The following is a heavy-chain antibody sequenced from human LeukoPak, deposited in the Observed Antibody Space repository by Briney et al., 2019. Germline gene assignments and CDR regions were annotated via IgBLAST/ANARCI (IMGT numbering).Heavy chain of an antibody. Sequence: GESLKISCKGSGYSFTSYWIGWVRQMPGKGLEWMGIIYPGDSDTRYSPSFQGQVTISADKSISTAYLQWSSLKASDTAMYYCASSYYDSSGHYPPGAFDIWGQGTMVTVSS. CDR1: GYSFTSYW. CDR3: ASSYYDSSGHYPPGAFDI. CDR2: IYPGDSDT. J-gene: IGHJ3*02. V-gene: IGHV5-51*01. D-gene: IGHD3-22*01.